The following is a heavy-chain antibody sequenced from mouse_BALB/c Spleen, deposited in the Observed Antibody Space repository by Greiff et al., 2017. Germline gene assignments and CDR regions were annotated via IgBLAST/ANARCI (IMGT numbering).Heavy chain of an antibody. CDR1: GFTFTDYY. CDR2: IRNKANGYTT. Sequence: EVQVVESGGGLVQPGGSLRLSCATSGFTFTDYYMSWVRQPPGQALEWLGFIRNKANGYTTEYSASVKGRFTISRDTSQSILYLRMNTLRAEDSATYYCAREGRDYDGYAMDYWGQGTTVTVSS. CDR3: AREGRDYDGYAMDY. V-gene: IGHV7-3*02. D-gene: IGHD2-4*01. J-gene: IGHJ4*01.